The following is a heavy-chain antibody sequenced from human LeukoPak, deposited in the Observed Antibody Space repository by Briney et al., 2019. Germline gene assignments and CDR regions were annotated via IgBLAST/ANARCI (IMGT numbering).Heavy chain of an antibody. Sequence: PGRSLRLSCAASGFTFSGSAMHWVRQASGKGLEWVGRIRSKANSYATAYAASVKGRFTISRDDSKNTAYLQMNSLKTEDTAVYYCTRPGGVFLGDYYYYYMDVWGKGTTVTVSS. V-gene: IGHV3-73*01. CDR3: TRPGGVFLGDYYYYYMDV. CDR2: IRSKANSYAT. J-gene: IGHJ6*03. D-gene: IGHD3-16*01. CDR1: GFTFSGSA.